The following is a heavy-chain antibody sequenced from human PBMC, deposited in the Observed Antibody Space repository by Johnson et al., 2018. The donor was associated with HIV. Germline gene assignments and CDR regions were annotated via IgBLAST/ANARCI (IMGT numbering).Heavy chain of an antibody. D-gene: IGHD3-3*01. CDR2: ISSDGSNK. J-gene: IGHJ3*02. Sequence: QMLLVESGGGVDQPWRSLRLSCAASGFTFSSYGMHWVRQAPGKGLEWVAFISSDGSNKYFAVSVTGRFSISRDNSKNTLYLQMNSLTAEDTAVYYCAKPQWVSSGAFDIWGQGTMVTVSS. CDR1: GFTFSSYG. CDR3: AKPQWVSSGAFDI. V-gene: IGHV3-30*18.